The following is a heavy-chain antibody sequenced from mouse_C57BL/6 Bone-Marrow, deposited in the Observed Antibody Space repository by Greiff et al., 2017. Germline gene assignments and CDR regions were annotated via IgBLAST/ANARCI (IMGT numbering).Heavy chain of an antibody. CDR3: VRKKDIWLSMDY. J-gene: IGHJ4*01. CDR1: GFSFNTYA. D-gene: IGHD1-1*02. Sequence: EVQRVESGGGLVQPKGSLKLSCAASGFSFNTYAMNWVRQAPGKGLEWVARIRSKSNNYATYYADSVKDRFTISRDDSESMLYLQMNNLKTEDTAMYYCVRKKDIWLSMDYWGQGTSVTVSS. V-gene: IGHV10-1*01. CDR2: IRSKSNNYAT.